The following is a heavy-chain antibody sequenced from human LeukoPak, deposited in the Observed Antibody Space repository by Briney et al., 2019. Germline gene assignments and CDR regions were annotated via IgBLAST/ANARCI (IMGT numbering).Heavy chain of an antibody. CDR1: GGSFSGYY. V-gene: IGHV4-34*01. Sequence: PSETLSLTCAVCGGSFSGYYWSWIRQPPGKGLEWIGEINHSGSTNYNPSLKSRVTISVDTSKNQFSLNLSSETAADTAVYYCARREGDTSMVRSFDYWGQGTLVTVSS. D-gene: IGHD5-18*01. CDR3: ARREGDTSMVRSFDY. CDR2: INHSGST. J-gene: IGHJ4*02.